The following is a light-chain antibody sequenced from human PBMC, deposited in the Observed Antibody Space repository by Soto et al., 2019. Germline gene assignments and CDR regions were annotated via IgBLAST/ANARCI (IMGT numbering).Light chain of an antibody. CDR3: QKYNSAPLT. CDR1: QSVTSNY. CDR2: AAS. J-gene: IGKJ4*01. Sequence: TQSPGTLSLSPGERATLSCRASQSVTSNYLAWYQQKPGKIPNLLIYAASTLQAGVPSRFSGSGSGTDFTLTISSLQPEDVAAYYCQKYNSAPLTFGGGTKVDIK. V-gene: IGKV1-27*01.